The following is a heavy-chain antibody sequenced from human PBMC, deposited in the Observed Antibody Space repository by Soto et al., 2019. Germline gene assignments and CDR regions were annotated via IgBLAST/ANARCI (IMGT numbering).Heavy chain of an antibody. V-gene: IGHV5-51*01. CDR2: IYPGDSDT. CDR3: ACDYGTLIRGVIPKYFEF. J-gene: IGHJ4*02. CDR1: GYRFTSNW. D-gene: IGHD3-10*01. Sequence: GQSLKISCKGSGYRFTSNWIAWVRQMPGKGLEWMGIIYPGDSDTRYSPSFEGQVIISVDKSISTAYLQWNSLKASDTAMYYCACDYGTLIRGVIPKYFEFWGRGTLVTVSS.